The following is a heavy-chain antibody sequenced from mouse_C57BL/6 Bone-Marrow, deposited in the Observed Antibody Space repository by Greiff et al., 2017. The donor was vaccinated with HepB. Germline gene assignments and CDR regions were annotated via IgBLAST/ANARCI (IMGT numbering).Heavy chain of an antibody. Sequence: QVQLQQSGAELVRPGTSVKMSCKASGYTFTNYWIGWAKQRPGHGLEWIGDIYPGGGYTNYNEKFKGKATLTADKSSSKAYMQFSSLTSEDSAIYYCARTGIYWYFDVWGTGTTVTVSS. J-gene: IGHJ1*03. D-gene: IGHD4-1*01. CDR2: IYPGGGYT. CDR1: GYTFTNYW. V-gene: IGHV1-63*01. CDR3: ARTGIYWYFDV.